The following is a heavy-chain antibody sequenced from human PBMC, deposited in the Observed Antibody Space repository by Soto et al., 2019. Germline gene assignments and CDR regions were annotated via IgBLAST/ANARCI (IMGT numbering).Heavy chain of an antibody. CDR3: AKDRTTGTQGLFYGLDV. J-gene: IGHJ6*01. D-gene: IGHD4-4*01. Sequence: QMQLVESGGGVVQPGRSLRLYCVASGFTFNRYGMHWVRQAPGKGLEWVALILFDGSDKFYLDSVKGRFTLSRDNSKNTMFLQMNNLRSEDTALYYCAKDRTTGTQGLFYGLDVWGQGTTVTVSS. V-gene: IGHV3-30*18. CDR1: GFTFNRYG. CDR2: ILFDGSDK.